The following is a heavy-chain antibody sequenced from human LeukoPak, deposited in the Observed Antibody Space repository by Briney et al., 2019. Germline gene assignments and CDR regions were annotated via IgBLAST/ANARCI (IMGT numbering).Heavy chain of an antibody. Sequence: GGSLRLSCAASGFTFSSYSMNWVRQAPGKGLEWVSSISSSSSYIYYADSVKGRFTISRDNGKNSLYLQMNSLRAEDTAVYYCARDLIAAAGTPGPLAYWGQGTLVAVSS. D-gene: IGHD6-13*01. V-gene: IGHV3-21*01. CDR1: GFTFSSYS. CDR2: ISSSSSYI. J-gene: IGHJ4*02. CDR3: ARDLIAAAGTPGPLAY.